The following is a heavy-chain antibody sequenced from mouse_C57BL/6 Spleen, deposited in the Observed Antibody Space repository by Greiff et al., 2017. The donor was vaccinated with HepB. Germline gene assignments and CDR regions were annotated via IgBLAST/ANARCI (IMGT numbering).Heavy chain of an antibody. CDR1: GFTFSDYG. V-gene: IGHV5-17*01. J-gene: IGHJ1*03. Sequence: DVMLVESGGGLVKPGGSLKLSCAASGFTFSDYGMHWVRQAPEKGLEWVAYISSGSSTIYYADTVKGRFTISRDNAKNTLFLQMTSLRSEDTAMYYCARDYYGSSYEKYFDVGGTGTTVTVSS. CDR2: ISSGSSTI. D-gene: IGHD1-1*01. CDR3: ARDYYGSSYEKYFDV.